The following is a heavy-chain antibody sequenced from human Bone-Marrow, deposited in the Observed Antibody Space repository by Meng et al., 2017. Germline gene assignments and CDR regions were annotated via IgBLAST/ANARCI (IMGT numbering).Heavy chain of an antibody. CDR2: IIPIFGTA. Sequence: SVKVSCKASGGTFSSYAISWVRQAPGQGLEWMGWIIPIFGTANYAQKFQGRVTITTDESTSTAYMELSSLRSEDTAVYYRARGPDPTKSSWYGFGFDYWGQGTLVTVSS. V-gene: IGHV1-69*05. J-gene: IGHJ4*02. CDR1: GGTFSSYA. CDR3: ARGPDPTKSSWYGFGFDY. D-gene: IGHD6-13*01.